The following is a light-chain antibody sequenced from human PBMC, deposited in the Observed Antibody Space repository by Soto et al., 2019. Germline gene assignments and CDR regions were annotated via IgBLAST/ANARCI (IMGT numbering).Light chain of an antibody. Sequence: DLQMTQSPSSLSASVGDRVTITCRASQSISNYLNWYQQKAGKAPDLLMYAASSLQSGVPPRFSGSGSGTDFTLTISNLQPEDFATYYCQQSYLTPFTFGPGTKVDIK. J-gene: IGKJ3*01. CDR3: QQSYLTPFT. CDR1: QSISNY. CDR2: AAS. V-gene: IGKV1-39*01.